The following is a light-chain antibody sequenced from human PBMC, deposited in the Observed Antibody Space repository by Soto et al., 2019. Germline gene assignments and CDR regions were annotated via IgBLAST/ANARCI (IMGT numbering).Light chain of an antibody. J-gene: IGLJ2*01. Sequence: QSVLTQPPSASETPGQRVTISCSGSSSNIGSNTVKWYQQLPGTAPRLLIYTNDQRPSGVPDRFSGSKSGTSASLAISGLQSEDEADYFCAAWDDTLNGPIFGGGTMVTVL. CDR2: TND. CDR1: SSNIGSNT. V-gene: IGLV1-44*01. CDR3: AAWDDTLNGPI.